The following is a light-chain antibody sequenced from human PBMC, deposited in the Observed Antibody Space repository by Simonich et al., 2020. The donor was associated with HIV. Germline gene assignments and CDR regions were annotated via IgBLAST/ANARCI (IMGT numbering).Light chain of an antibody. V-gene: IGLV2-8*01. CDR3: SSYAGSNNHVV. J-gene: IGLJ2*01. CDR2: EVS. Sequence: QSALTQPPSASGSPGQSVTISCTGTSSDVGGYNYVSWYQQPPGKAPKLMIYEVSTRPSGVPDRFSGSKSGNTASLTVSGLQAEDEADYYCSSYAGSNNHVVFGGGTKLTVL. CDR1: SSDVGGYNY.